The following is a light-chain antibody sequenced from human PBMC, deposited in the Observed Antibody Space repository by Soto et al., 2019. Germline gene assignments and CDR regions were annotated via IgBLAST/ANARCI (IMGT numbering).Light chain of an antibody. CDR2: GVS. CDR1: QSVSSNN. CDR3: QQSGNSPLFT. J-gene: IGKJ3*01. V-gene: IGKV3-20*01. Sequence: ELVLTQSPGTLSLSPGERATLSCRASQSVSSNNLAWYQQKPGQPPRLLIYGVSSRATDIPDRFSGSGSGTDFTLTISGLEPEDFAVYYCQQSGNSPLFTFGPGTKVDIK.